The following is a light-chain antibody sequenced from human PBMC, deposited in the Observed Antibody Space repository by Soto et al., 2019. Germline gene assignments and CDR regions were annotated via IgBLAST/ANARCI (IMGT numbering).Light chain of an antibody. J-gene: IGLJ2*01. CDR3: SSYAGSYTLFL. CDR1: SSDVGGYNY. Sequence: QSVLTQPASVSGSPGQSITISCTGTSSDVGGYNYVSWYQQHPGKAPKLMIYEVSNRPSGVSNRFSGSKSGNTASLTISGLQAEDEADYYCSSYAGSYTLFLFGEGTKLTVL. CDR2: EVS. V-gene: IGLV2-14*01.